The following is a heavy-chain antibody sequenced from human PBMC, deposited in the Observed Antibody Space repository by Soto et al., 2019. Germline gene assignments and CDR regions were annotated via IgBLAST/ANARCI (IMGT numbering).Heavy chain of an antibody. J-gene: IGHJ4*02. D-gene: IGHD6-13*01. CDR1: GFTFDDYA. V-gene: IGHV3-9*01. Sequence: GGSLRLSCAASGFTFDDYAMHWVRQAPGKGLEWVSGISWNSGSIGYADSVKGRFTISRDNAKNSLYLQMNSLRAEDTALYYCAKDSSSWYYFDYWGQGTLVTVSS. CDR3: AKDSSSWYYFDY. CDR2: ISWNSGSI.